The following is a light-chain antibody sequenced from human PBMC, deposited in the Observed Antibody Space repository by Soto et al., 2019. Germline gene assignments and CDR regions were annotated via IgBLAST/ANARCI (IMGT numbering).Light chain of an antibody. CDR2: GAS. J-gene: IGKJ5*01. V-gene: IGKV3-15*01. CDR1: QSVSSN. Sequence: EIVLTQSPGTLSVSPGDRAVLSCRASQSVSSNLAWYQQKPGQAPRLLIYGASTRATGIAARFSGSGSGTEFTLTISGLQSEDFAVYYCQQRSYWPITFGQGTRLEI. CDR3: QQRSYWPIT.